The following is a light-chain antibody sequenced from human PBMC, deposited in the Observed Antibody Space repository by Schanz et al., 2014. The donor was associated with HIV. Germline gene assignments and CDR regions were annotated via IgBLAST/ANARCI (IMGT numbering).Light chain of an antibody. CDR2: SNN. J-gene: IGLJ2*01. CDR1: SSNIGSNT. V-gene: IGLV1-44*01. CDR3: AAWDDSLNGVV. Sequence: QSVLTQPPSASETPGQRVTISCSGSSSNIGSNTVNWYQQLPGMAPKLLIYSNNQRPSGVPDRFSGSKSGTSASLAISGLQSEDEADYYCAAWDDSLNGVVFGGGTKLTVL.